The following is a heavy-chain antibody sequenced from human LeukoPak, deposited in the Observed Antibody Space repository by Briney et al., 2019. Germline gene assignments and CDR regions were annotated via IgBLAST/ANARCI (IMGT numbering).Heavy chain of an antibody. Sequence: ASVKVSCKVSGYTLTELSMHWVRQAPGKGLEWMGGFDPEDGETIYAQKFQGRVTMTEDTSTDTAYMELSSLGSEDTAVYYCATDAYYDSSGYYYSRVAFDIWGQGTMVTVSS. CDR1: GYTLTELS. CDR3: ATDAYYDSSGYYYSRVAFDI. CDR2: FDPEDGET. V-gene: IGHV1-24*01. J-gene: IGHJ3*02. D-gene: IGHD3-22*01.